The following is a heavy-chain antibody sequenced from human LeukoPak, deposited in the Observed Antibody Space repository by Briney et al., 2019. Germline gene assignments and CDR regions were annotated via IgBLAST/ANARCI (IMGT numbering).Heavy chain of an antibody. Sequence: SETLSLTCTVSGGSISSNYWSWIRQPPGKGLEWIGYVYHSGSTNYDPSLKSRVTISVDRYKNQLSLTLSSVTAADTAVYYCARHLRYCSDSSCSPYRWFKSWGQGTLVTVSS. CDR3: ARHLRYCSDSSCSPYRWFKS. V-gene: IGHV4-59*08. CDR2: VYHSGST. D-gene: IGHD2-2*01. CDR1: GGSISSNY. J-gene: IGHJ5*01.